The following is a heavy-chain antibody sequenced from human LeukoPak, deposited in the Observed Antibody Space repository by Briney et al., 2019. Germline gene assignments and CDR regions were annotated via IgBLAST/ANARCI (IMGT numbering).Heavy chain of an antibody. Sequence: PSETLSLTCTVSGGSISSYYWSWIRQPPGKGLEWIGYIYYSGSTNYNPSLKSRVTISVDSSKNQFSLKLTYVTAADTAVYFCARVVGPTRSDFWGQGTLVTVSS. J-gene: IGHJ4*02. V-gene: IGHV4-59*01. CDR1: GGSISSYY. D-gene: IGHD1-26*01. CDR2: IYYSGST. CDR3: ARVVGPTRSDF.